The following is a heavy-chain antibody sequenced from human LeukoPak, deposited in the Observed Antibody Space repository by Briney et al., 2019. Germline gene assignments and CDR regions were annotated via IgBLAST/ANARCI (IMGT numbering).Heavy chain of an antibody. CDR1: GFTFSSYA. V-gene: IGHV3-23*01. J-gene: IGHJ4*02. CDR2: ISGSGGST. Sequence: PGGSLRLSCAVSGFTFSSYAMSWVRQAPGKGLEWVSAISGSGGSTYYADSVKGRFTISRDNSKNTLYLQMNSLRAEDTAVYYCAKGRAAMGYFDYWGQGTLVTVSS. D-gene: IGHD5-18*01. CDR3: AKGRAAMGYFDY.